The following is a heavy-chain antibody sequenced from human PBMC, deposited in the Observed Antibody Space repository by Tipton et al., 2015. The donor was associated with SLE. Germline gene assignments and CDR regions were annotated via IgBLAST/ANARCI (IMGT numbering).Heavy chain of an antibody. CDR1: GFTVSSNY. V-gene: IGHV3-66*01. CDR3: AREARGIVATS. D-gene: IGHD5-12*01. Sequence: GSLRLSCAASGFTVSSNYVSWVRQAPGKGLEWVSVIYSGGSTYYADSVKGRFTISRDNSKNTLYLQMNSLRAEDTAVYYCAREARGIVATSWGQGTLVTVSS. CDR2: IYSGGST. J-gene: IGHJ4*02.